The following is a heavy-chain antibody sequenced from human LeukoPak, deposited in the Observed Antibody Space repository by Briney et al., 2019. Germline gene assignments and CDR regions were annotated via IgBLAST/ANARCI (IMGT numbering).Heavy chain of an antibody. V-gene: IGHV1-18*01. J-gene: IGHJ2*01. Sequence: RASVKVSCKASGYTFNTYGISWVRQAPGQGLEWMGWISAYNGDTNYAQKVQGRVTMTTDTSTSTVYMELRSLRSDDTAVYYCARCRASLRTPPYWYFDLWGRGTLVTVSS. CDR3: ARCRASLRTPPYWYFDL. CDR2: ISAYNGDT. CDR1: GYTFNTYG. D-gene: IGHD5/OR15-5a*01.